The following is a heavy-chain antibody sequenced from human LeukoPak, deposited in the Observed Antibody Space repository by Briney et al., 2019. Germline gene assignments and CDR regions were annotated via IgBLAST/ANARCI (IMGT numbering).Heavy chain of an antibody. Sequence: GGSLRLSCIGSGFTFSDHYIDWVRQAPGKGLEWVGRCRDRSKSYTTDYAASAKGRFTCSRDDIKNSVYLQLNSLQSEDTALYYCVRIDMGATSRDAFDMWGQGTMVTVSS. CDR3: VRIDMGATSRDAFDM. J-gene: IGHJ3*02. CDR1: GFTFSDHY. CDR2: CRDRSKSYTT. V-gene: IGHV3-72*01. D-gene: IGHD1-26*01.